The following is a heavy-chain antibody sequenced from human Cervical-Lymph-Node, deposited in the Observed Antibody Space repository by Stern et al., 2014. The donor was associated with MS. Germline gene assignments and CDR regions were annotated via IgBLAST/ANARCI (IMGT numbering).Heavy chain of an antibody. Sequence: VQLVQSGAEVKKPGSSVKVSCKASGGTISNYIIGWVRQAPGQGLEWMGGIIPMFGIANYAEKFQDRVTIPADEATTTAYMDLSSLRSEDTAVYYCARATSDYIGGTYRFLDSWGQGTLVIVSS. V-gene: IGHV1-69*01. D-gene: IGHD3-16*02. J-gene: IGHJ4*02. CDR2: IIPMFGIA. CDR3: ARATSDYIGGTYRFLDS. CDR1: GGTISNYI.